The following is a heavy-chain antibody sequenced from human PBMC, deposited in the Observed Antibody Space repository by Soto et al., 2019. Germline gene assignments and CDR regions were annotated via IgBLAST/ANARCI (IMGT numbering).Heavy chain of an antibody. CDR3: ARVGDGYNVMNGYYFDY. CDR2: VNRSGGT. CDR1: GGSFSGYY. J-gene: IGHJ4*02. Sequence: SETLSLTCAVYGGSFSGYYWTWIRQPPGKGPEWIGEVNRSGGTNYNPSLKSRVTISGDTSRNQFSLRLTSVTAADTAVYYCARVGDGYNVMNGYYFDYWGQGTLVTVSS. D-gene: IGHD1-1*01. V-gene: IGHV4-34*01.